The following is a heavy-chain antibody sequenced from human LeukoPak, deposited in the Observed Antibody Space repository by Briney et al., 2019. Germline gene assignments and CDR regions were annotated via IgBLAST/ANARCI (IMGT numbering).Heavy chain of an antibody. CDR3: ARDGLPATVANWFDP. CDR2: ISRNGIYI. CDR1: RFTFSSYA. D-gene: IGHD2-15*01. V-gene: IGHV3-21*01. Sequence: GGSLRLSCAASRFTFSSYAMCWVRQAPGKGLEWVSSISRNGIYIKYVDSVKGRFTVSRDNAKNSLYLQMNSLRAEDTAVYYCARDGLPATVANWFDPWGQGTLVTVSS. J-gene: IGHJ5*02.